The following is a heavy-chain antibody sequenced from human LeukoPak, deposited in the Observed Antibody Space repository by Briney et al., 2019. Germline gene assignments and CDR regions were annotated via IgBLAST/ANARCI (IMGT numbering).Heavy chain of an antibody. CDR1: GGSISSYY. CDR2: IYYSGST. V-gene: IGHV4-59*08. CDR3: ARASSRGGYFNS. J-gene: IGHJ4*02. Sequence: KTSETLSLTCTVSGGSISSYYWSWIRQPPGKGLEWIGYIYYSGSTNYNPSLKSRVTISIDTSDNQFSLKLNSVTAADTAVYYCARASSRGGYFNSWGQGTLVTVSS. D-gene: IGHD3-9*01.